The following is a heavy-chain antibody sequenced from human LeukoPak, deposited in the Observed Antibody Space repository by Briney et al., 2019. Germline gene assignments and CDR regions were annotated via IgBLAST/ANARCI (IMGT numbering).Heavy chain of an antibody. CDR3: ARLSTWNDGVDSFDI. V-gene: IGHV4-38-2*02. Sequence: VKPSETLSLTCTVSGYSISSGYYWGWIRQPPGKGLEWIGTIYYYGSTNYNPSLKSRITLSVDTSKNQFSLNLSSVTAADTSVFYCARLSTWNDGVDSFDIWGQGTMVTVSS. CDR1: GYSISSGYY. D-gene: IGHD1-1*01. J-gene: IGHJ3*02. CDR2: IYYYGST.